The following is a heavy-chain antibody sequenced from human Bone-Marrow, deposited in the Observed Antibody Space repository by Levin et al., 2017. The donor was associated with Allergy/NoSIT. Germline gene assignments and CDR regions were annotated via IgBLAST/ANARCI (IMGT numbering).Heavy chain of an antibody. CDR1: GGSISSGGYY. D-gene: IGHD6-19*01. J-gene: IGHJ6*02. CDR3: AREVAEGGYYYYYGMDV. Sequence: SCTVSGGSISSGGYYWSWIRQHPGKGLEWIGYIYYSGSTYYNPSLKSRVTISVDTSKNQFSLKLSSVTAADTAVYYCAREVAEGGYYYYYGMDVWGQGTTVTVSS. V-gene: IGHV4-31*03. CDR2: IYYSGST.